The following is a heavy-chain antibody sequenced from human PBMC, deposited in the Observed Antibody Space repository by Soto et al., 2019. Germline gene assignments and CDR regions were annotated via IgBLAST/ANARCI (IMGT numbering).Heavy chain of an antibody. CDR1: GYSISSGYY. D-gene: IGHD4-4*01. CDR2: LYHSGST. J-gene: IGHJ5*02. Sequence: TSETLSLTCAVSGYSISSGYYWGWIRQPPGKGLEWIGSLYHSGSTYYNPSLKSRVTISVDTSKNQFSLKLSSVTAADTAVYYCARDYSNWFDPWGQGTLVTVSS. V-gene: IGHV4-38-2*02. CDR3: ARDYSNWFDP.